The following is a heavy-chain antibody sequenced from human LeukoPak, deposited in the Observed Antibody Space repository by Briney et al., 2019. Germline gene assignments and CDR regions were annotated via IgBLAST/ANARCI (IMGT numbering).Heavy chain of an antibody. CDR3: ATTYDSSGYYPPYRYFDY. CDR1: GGTFISYA. V-gene: IGHV1-69*05. D-gene: IGHD3-22*01. CDR2: IIPIFGTA. J-gene: IGHJ4*02. Sequence: ASVKVSCKASGGTFISYAISWVGQAPGKGVEWMGGIIPIFGTANYAQKFQGRVTFTTDESTSTAYMELSSLRSEDTAVYYCATTYDSSGYYPPYRYFDYWGQGTLVTVSS.